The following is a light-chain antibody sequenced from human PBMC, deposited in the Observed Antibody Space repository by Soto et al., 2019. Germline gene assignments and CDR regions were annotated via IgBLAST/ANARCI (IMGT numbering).Light chain of an antibody. Sequence: EIVLTQSPGTLSLSPGERATLSCRASQSVSSSYLAWYQHKPGQAPRLLIYGASSRATGIPDRFSGSGSGTDFTLTISRLKPEDFAVYYCQEYGRTPYTFGQGTKLEI. CDR1: QSVSSSY. CDR3: QEYGRTPYT. CDR2: GAS. V-gene: IGKV3-20*01. J-gene: IGKJ2*01.